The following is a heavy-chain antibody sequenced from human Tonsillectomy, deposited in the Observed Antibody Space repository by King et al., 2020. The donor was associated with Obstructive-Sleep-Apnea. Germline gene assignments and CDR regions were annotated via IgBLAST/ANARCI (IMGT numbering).Heavy chain of an antibody. V-gene: IGHV3-15*01. D-gene: IGHD3-22*01. CDR3: TTNGTFYSSGYIDAFDI. Sequence: VQLVESGGGLVKPGGSLRLSCAASGFTFSNAWMSWVRQAPGKGLEWVGRIKSKTDGGTTDYAAPVKGRFTISRDDSKNTLYLQMNSRKTKDTAVYYCTTNGTFYSSGYIDAFDIWGQGTMVTVSS. CDR2: IKSKTDGGTT. J-gene: IGHJ3*02. CDR1: GFTFSNAW.